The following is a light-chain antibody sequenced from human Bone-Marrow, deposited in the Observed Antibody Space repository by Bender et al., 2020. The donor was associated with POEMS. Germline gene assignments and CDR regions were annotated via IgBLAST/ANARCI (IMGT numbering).Light chain of an antibody. CDR1: NLGSKY. CDR2: QDT. Sequence: SYELTQPPSVSVSPGQTATITCSGDNLGSKYACWYQQRPGQSPVLVIYQDTERPSGIPERFSGSNSGNTATLTLSETQALDEADYYCQTWDSTTVVFGGGTKLTVL. J-gene: IGLJ3*02. V-gene: IGLV3-1*01. CDR3: QTWDSTTVV.